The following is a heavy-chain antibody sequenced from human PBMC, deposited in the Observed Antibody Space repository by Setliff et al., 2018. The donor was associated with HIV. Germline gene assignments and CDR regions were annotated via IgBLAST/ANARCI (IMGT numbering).Heavy chain of an antibody. Sequence: PSETLSLTCAVSAYSISSGYYWGWIRQPPGKGLEWIGSIYHSGSTYYNPSLMSRVTISVDTSKNQFSLKLRSVTAADTAVYYCARQWRDQYNSGVSTEYFQHCGLGTLVTVSS. CDR2: IYHSGST. CDR3: ARQWRDQYNSGVSTEYFQH. J-gene: IGHJ1*01. V-gene: IGHV4-38-2*01. D-gene: IGHD3-22*01. CDR1: AYSISSGYY.